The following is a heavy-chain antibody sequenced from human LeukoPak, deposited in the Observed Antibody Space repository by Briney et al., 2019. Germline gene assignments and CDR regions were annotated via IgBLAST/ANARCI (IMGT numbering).Heavy chain of an antibody. D-gene: IGHD3-22*01. V-gene: IGHV3-30*18. CDR1: GFTFSSYG. CDR3: AKSQYYYDSSGLFNYYYYYGMDV. Sequence: GGSLRLSCAASGFTFSSYGMHWVRQAPGKGLEWVAAIPYDGSNTYYADSVKGRFTISRDNSKNTLYLQMNSLRAEDTAVYYCAKSQYYYDSSGLFNYYYYYGMDVWGQGTTVTVSS. CDR2: IPYDGSNT. J-gene: IGHJ6*02.